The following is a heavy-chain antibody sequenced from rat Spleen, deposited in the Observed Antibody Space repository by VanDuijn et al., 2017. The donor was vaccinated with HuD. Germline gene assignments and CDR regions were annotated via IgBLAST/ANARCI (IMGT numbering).Heavy chain of an antibody. J-gene: IGHJ3*01. CDR1: GLSFSNYD. V-gene: IGHV5-20*01. CDR2: ISYDGTAT. CDR3: TTYSNWFTS. Sequence: EVQLVESGGGAVQPGRSMKLSCAASGLSFSNYDMAWVRQAPTKGLEWVASISYDGTATYYRDSVKGRFTISRDTAQNILYLQMDSLRSEDTATYYCTTYSNWFTSWGQGTLVTVSS.